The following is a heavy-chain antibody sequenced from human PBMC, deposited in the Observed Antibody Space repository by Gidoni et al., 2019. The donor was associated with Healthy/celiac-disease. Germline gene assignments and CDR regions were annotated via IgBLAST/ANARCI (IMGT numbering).Heavy chain of an antibody. V-gene: IGHV4-59*01. CDR2: IYYSGST. CDR1: GGSISSYY. D-gene: IGHD4-17*01. Sequence: QVQLQESGPGLVKPSETLSLTCTVSGGSISSYYWSGLRQPPGKGLEWIGYIYYSGSTNYNPSLKSRVTISVDTSKNQFSLKLSSVTAADTAVYYCARGDYGDYPGWGQGTLVTVSS. J-gene: IGHJ4*02. CDR3: ARGDYGDYPG.